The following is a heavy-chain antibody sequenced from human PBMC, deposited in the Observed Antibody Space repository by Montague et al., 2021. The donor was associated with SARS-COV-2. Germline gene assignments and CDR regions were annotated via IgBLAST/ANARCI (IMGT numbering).Heavy chain of an antibody. CDR1: GGSISSGSYD. CDR2: IYTSGTT. J-gene: IGHJ4*02. Sequence: TLSLTCTVSGGSISSGSYDWSWIRQPAGKGLEWIGRIYTSGTTDYSFSLKSRVTISVDTYKNQFSLKLTSVTAADTAVYYCARAHSGSWAHLDNWGQGSLVTVSS. V-gene: IGHV4-61*02. CDR3: ARAHSGSWAHLDN. D-gene: IGHD5-12*01.